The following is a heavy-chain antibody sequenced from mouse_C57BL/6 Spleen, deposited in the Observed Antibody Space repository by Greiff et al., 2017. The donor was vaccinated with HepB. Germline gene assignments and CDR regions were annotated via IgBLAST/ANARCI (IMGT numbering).Heavy chain of an antibody. J-gene: IGHJ2*01. CDR3: ARRVYDYDDGYFDY. V-gene: IGHV1-69*01. CDR1: GFTFTSYW. D-gene: IGHD2-4*01. CDR2: IDPSDSYT. Sequence: QVQLQQSGAELVMPGASVKLSCKASGFTFTSYWMHWVKQRPGQGLEWIGEIDPSDSYTNYNQKFKGKSTLTVDKSSSTAYMQLSSLTSEDSAVYYCARRVYDYDDGYFDYWGQGTTLTVSS.